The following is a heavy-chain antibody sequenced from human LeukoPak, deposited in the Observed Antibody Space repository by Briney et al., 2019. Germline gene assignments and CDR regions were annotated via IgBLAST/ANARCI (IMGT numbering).Heavy chain of an antibody. Sequence: ASVKVSCKASGGTFSNYAISWVRQAPGQGLEWMGGIISLYGTAKYTQKFQDRVSITTDESTSTAYMELSSLRSEDTAVYYCARGWSYDSSGWLAFDIWGQGTMVTVSP. CDR3: ARGWSYDSSGWLAFDI. V-gene: IGHV1-69*05. D-gene: IGHD3-22*01. CDR2: IISLYGTA. J-gene: IGHJ3*02. CDR1: GGTFSNYA.